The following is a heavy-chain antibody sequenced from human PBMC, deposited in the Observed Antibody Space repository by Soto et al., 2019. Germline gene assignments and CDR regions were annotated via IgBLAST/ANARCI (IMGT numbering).Heavy chain of an antibody. D-gene: IGHD3-3*01. CDR3: ARLRITIFGVARNHRAWFDP. CDR1: GGSFSGYY. V-gene: IGHV4-34*01. CDR2: INHSGST. Sequence: PSETLSLTCAVYGGSFSGYYWSWIRQPPGNGLEWIGEINHSGSTNYNPSLKSRVTISADKSISTAYLQWSSLKASDTAMYYCARLRITIFGVARNHRAWFDPWCQGTLVPVSS. J-gene: IGHJ5*02.